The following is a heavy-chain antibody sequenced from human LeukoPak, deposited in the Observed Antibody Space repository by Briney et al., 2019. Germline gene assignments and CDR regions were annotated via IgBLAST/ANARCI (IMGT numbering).Heavy chain of an antibody. V-gene: IGHV1-3*01. CDR2: INAGNGNT. D-gene: IGHD6-13*01. Sequence: ASVKVSCKASGYTFTSYAMHWVRQAPGQRLEWMGWINAGNGNTKYSQKFQGRVTITRDTSASTAYMELSSQRSEDTAVYYCARHGIAADSGLSYWGQGTLVTVSS. J-gene: IGHJ4*02. CDR1: GYTFTSYA. CDR3: ARHGIAADSGLSY.